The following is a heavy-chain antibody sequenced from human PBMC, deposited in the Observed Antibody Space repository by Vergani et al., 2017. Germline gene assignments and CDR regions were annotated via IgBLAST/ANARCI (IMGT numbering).Heavy chain of an antibody. J-gene: IGHJ4*02. V-gene: IGHV3-30*02. CDR3: AKDGAQIAVAGRGFDY. D-gene: IGHD6-19*01. CDR1: GFTFSSYG. CDR2: IRYDGSNK. Sequence: QVQLEESGGGVVQPGGSLRLSCAASGFTFSSYGMHWVRQAPGKGLEWVAFIRYDGSNKYYADSVKGRFTISRDNSKNTLYLQMNSLRAEDTAVYYCAKDGAQIAVAGRGFDYWGQGTLVTVSS.